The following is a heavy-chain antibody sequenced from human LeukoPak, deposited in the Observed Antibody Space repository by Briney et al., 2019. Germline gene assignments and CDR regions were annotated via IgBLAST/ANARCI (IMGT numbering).Heavy chain of an antibody. D-gene: IGHD6-19*01. J-gene: IGHJ4*02. V-gene: IGHV3-74*01. CDR1: GFTFSKYW. CDR3: ATKQWLAPPPDS. Sequence: GGSLRLSCAASGFTFSKYWMLWVRQAPGKGLESVSRINTDGTVTTYADPVKGRFTVSRDNADNTMFLQMNSVRDENTAVYYCATKQWLAPPPDSWGQGTPVTVSS. CDR2: INTDGTVT.